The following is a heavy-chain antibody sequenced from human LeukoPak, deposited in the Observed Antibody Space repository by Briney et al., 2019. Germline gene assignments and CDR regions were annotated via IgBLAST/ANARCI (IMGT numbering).Heavy chain of an antibody. Sequence: RRGSLKLSCTASGFTFTSYGMNWVRQAPGQGLEWVGSLNASGGSTYYAHTVKGRFTISRDNSNNTPYLQLNSLRSDDPAVYYCVRGRSRYGYGYGFDFWGQGKMVTVSS. CDR3: VRGRSRYGYGYGFDF. CDR2: LNASGGST. D-gene: IGHD5-18*01. V-gene: IGHV3-23*01. J-gene: IGHJ3*01. CDR1: GFTFTSYG.